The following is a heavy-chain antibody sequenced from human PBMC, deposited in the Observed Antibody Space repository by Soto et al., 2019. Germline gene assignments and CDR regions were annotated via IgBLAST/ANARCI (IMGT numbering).Heavy chain of an antibody. V-gene: IGHV1-18*01. Sequence: ASVKISCKASGYTFATSASSWVRQAPGQGLEWGGGIVPYNNNKFCGEKLHGRVTVATDTSMNTAYMELKSFISEDRPVYYGARVPHFSGTVSGGCDAFDIWGQGTMVTVSS. CDR2: IVPYNNNK. D-gene: IGHD1-26*01. CDR1: GYTFATSA. CDR3: ARVPHFSGTVSGGCDAFDI. J-gene: IGHJ3*02.